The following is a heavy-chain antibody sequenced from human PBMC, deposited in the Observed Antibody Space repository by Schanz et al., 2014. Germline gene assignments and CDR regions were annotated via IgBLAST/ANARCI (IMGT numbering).Heavy chain of an antibody. Sequence: VQSVHSGTEVQKLGASVKVSCKASGYTFTSYGISWVRQAIGQGPEWMGWMQPDSGKTHYAEKFQGRVAMTRDVSISTAYMELSSLRSEDTAVYYCARDGVDAAAGGNYWGQGTLVTVSS. D-gene: IGHD6-13*01. V-gene: IGHV1-8*02. CDR1: GYTFTSYG. CDR3: ARDGVDAAAGGNY. CDR2: MQPDSGKT. J-gene: IGHJ4*02.